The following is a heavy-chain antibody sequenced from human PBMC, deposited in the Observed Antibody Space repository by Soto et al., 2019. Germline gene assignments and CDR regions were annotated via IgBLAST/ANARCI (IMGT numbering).Heavy chain of an antibody. V-gene: IGHV4-59*01. Sequence: SETLSLTCTVSGGSISSNYWTWSRQPPGKGLEWIGYVYNSGSTNYNPSLKSRVTISEDTFKSQFSLKVNSMTAADTAVYYCARYRREAVAGYTLDNWGQGILVTVSS. CDR1: GGSISSNY. J-gene: IGHJ4*02. CDR3: ARYRREAVAGYTLDN. D-gene: IGHD6-13*01. CDR2: VYNSGST.